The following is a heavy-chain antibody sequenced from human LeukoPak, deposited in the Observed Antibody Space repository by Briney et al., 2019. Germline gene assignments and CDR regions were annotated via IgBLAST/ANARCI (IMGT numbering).Heavy chain of an antibody. CDR3: ATMATASYGMDV. CDR1: GYTFTNYG. V-gene: IGHV1-18*01. D-gene: IGHD5-24*01. CDR2: IRGYNSNT. J-gene: IGHJ6*02. Sequence: SVKASCKASGYTFTNYGISWVRQAPGQGLERMGWIRGYNSNTNYAQKLQGRVTMTTDTSTSTAYMELRSLRSDDAAVYYCATMATASYGMDVWGQGTTVIVSS.